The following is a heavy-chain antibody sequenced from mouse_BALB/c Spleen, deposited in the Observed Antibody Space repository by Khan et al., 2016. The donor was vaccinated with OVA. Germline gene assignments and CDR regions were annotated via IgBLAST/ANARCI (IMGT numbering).Heavy chain of an antibody. J-gene: IGHJ3*01. CDR3: ARRAYYYNSEGFAY. Sequence: EVQRVESGGDLVKPGGSLKLSCAASGFTFSTYGMSWVRQTPDKRLEWVATISSGGSYTYYPDNVKGRFTISRDNAKNTLYLQMSSLKSEDTAMDYCARRAYYYNSEGFAYWGQGTLVTVSA. CDR2: ISSGGSYT. CDR1: GFTFSTYG. V-gene: IGHV5-6*01. D-gene: IGHD1-1*01.